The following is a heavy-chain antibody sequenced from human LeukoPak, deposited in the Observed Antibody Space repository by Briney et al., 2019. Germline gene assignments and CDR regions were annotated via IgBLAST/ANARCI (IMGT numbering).Heavy chain of an antibody. CDR3: AKGYDFWSGGIDH. V-gene: IGHV3-23*01. Sequence: GGSLRLSCAASGFTFCGYAMAWVRRAPGKGLEWVSAISGNSAGTYYADSVKGRFTISRDNSKNTLYLQMNSLRAEDTAIYNCAKGYDFWSGGIDHWGQGTLVTVSS. J-gene: IGHJ4*02. D-gene: IGHD3-3*01. CDR1: GFTFCGYA. CDR2: ISGNSAGT.